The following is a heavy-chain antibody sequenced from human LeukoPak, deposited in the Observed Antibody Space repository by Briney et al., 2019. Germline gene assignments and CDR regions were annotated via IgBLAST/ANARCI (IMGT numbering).Heavy chain of an antibody. CDR3: ARFYDY. CDR2: IYTSGST. J-gene: IGHJ4*02. V-gene: IGHV4-61*02. CDR1: GGSISSGSYY. Sequence: SQTLSLTCTVSGGSISSGSYYWSWIRQPAGKGLEWIGRIYTSGSTNYNPSLKSRVTISVDTSKNQFSLELSSVTAADTAVYYCARFYDYWGQRTLVTVSS.